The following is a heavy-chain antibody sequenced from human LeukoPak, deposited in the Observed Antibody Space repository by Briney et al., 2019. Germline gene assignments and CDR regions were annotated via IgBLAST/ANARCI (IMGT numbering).Heavy chain of an antibody. CDR3: ARDSSVPLSFDY. CDR1: GFTVSTNY. D-gene: IGHD2-2*01. V-gene: IGHV3-66*01. CDR2: IYSGGST. J-gene: IGHJ4*02. Sequence: GGSLRLSCAASGFTVSTNYMSWVRQAPGKGLEWVSVIYSGGSTYYADSVKGRFTISRDNSKNTLYLQMNSLRAEDTAVYYCARDSSVPLSFDYWGQGTLVTVSS.